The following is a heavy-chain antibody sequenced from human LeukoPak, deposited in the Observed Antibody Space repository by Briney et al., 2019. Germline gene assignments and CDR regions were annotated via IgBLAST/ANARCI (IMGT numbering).Heavy chain of an antibody. CDR1: GFTLSSYA. V-gene: IGHV3-30-3*01. D-gene: IGHD2-2*02. J-gene: IGHJ6*02. CDR3: ARDGGRDIVVVPAAISPTDYPVEVYYYGMDV. Sequence: PGGSLRLDCAASGFTLSSYAMHWVPEAPGKGLAWMAVISYDGSNKYYADSVKGRFTISRDNSKNTLYLQMNSLRAEDTAVYYCARDGGRDIVVVPAAISPTDYPVEVYYYGMDVWGQGTTVTVSS. CDR2: ISYDGSNK.